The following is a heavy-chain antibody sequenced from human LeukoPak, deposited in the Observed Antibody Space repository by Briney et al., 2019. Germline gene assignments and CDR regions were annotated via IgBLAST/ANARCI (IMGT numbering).Heavy chain of an antibody. CDR3: ARDLGQYYDTSDNWFDP. Sequence: GGSLRPSCAASGFTFSNYWMHWVRQAPGKGLVWVSRINSDGINTSYADSVKGRFTISRDNAKNTLNLQMNSLRAEDTAVYYCARDLGQYYDTSDNWFDPWGQGTLVTVSS. CDR2: INSDGINT. V-gene: IGHV3-74*01. J-gene: IGHJ5*02. CDR1: GFTFSNYW. D-gene: IGHD3-22*01.